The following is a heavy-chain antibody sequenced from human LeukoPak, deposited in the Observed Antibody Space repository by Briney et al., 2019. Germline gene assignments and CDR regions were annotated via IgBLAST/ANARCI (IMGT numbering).Heavy chain of an antibody. CDR3: ARAYCSGGSCYSAFDI. CDR1: GFTFSSYA. J-gene: IGHJ3*02. D-gene: IGHD2-15*01. CDR2: ISGSGGST. V-gene: IGHV3-23*01. Sequence: PGGSQRLSCAASGFTFSSYAMSWVRQAPGKGLEWVSAISGSGGSTYYADSVKGRFTISRDNSKNTLYLQMNSLRAEDTAVYYCARAYCSGGSCYSAFDIWGQGTMVTVSS.